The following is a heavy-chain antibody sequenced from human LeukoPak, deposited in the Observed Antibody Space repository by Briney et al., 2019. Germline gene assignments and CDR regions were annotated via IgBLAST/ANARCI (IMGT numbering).Heavy chain of an antibody. J-gene: IGHJ4*02. V-gene: IGHV3-21*01. CDR3: ARETRGYYFDY. CDR2: ISSSISYI. Sequence: GGSLRLSCAASGFTFSSYSMNWVRQAPGKGLEWVSSISSSISYIYYADSVKSRLTISRDNAKNSLYLQMNSLRAEDTAVYYCARETRGYYFDYWGQGTLVTVSS. CDR1: GFTFSSYS.